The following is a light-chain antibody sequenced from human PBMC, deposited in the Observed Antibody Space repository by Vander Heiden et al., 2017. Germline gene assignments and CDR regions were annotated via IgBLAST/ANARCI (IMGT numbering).Light chain of an antibody. CDR2: KVS. CDR1: PGIVYRNANTE. J-gene: IGKJ4*01. Sequence: DGVMPESPLSRPVTLGQPASIHYRYSPGIVYRNANTELNGFQRRRGQSPRRLIYKVSNRDSGVPDQFSGSGSGTDFTLKISRVEAEDVEVYYCMQGTHWPPRLTFGGGTKVEIK. CDR3: MQGTHWPPRLT. V-gene: IGKV2-30*01.